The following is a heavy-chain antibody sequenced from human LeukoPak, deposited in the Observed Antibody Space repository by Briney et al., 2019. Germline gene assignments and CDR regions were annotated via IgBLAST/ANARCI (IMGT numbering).Heavy chain of an antibody. Sequence: PSETLSLTCTVSGGSISSYYWSWIRQPPGKGPEWIGYIYSSGSTNYKPSLKSRVTISVDTSRNQFSLRLSSVTAADTAVYYCARRNYGDYDHYFDYWGQGTLVTVSS. J-gene: IGHJ4*02. CDR2: IYSSGST. D-gene: IGHD4-17*01. CDR3: ARRNYGDYDHYFDY. V-gene: IGHV4-59*08. CDR1: GGSISSYY.